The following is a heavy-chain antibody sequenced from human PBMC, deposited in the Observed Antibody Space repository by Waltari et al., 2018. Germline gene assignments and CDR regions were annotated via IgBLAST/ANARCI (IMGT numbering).Heavy chain of an antibody. D-gene: IGHD3-22*01. CDR3: ARHLYSIDYLELGN. J-gene: IGHJ4*02. Sequence: EVQLVESGGGLVQPGGSLRLSCAASGFTLRNYWMSWVRQAPGKGPEWVANIMTDGREEYYVDSVRGRFTVSRDNSKNTVFLQLNSLRAEDTAIYYCARHLYSIDYLELGNWGQGTLVTVSS. CDR1: GFTLRNYW. V-gene: IGHV3-7*03. CDR2: IMTDGREE.